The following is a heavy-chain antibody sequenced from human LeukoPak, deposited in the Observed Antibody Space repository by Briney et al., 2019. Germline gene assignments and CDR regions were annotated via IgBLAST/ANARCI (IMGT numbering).Heavy chain of an antibody. Sequence: QSGGSLRLSCAVSGITLSNYGMSWVRQAPGKGLEWVAGISDRGGRTNYADSVKGRFTISRDNPKNTLYLQMNSLRAEDTAVYFCAKRGVVIRVFLVGFHKEAYYFDSWGQGALVTVSS. CDR2: ISDRGGRT. CDR3: AKRGVVIRVFLVGFHKEAYYFDS. D-gene: IGHD3-10*01. J-gene: IGHJ4*02. CDR1: GITLSNYG. V-gene: IGHV3-23*01.